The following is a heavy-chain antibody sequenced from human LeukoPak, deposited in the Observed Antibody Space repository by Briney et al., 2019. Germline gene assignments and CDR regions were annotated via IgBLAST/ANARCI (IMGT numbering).Heavy chain of an antibody. CDR2: IYDSGST. CDR3: ARHVGAYYDILTGYYKLRAFDI. Sequence: SETLSLTCTVSGGSISSYYWSWIRQPPGKGLEWIGYIYDSGSTNYNPSLKSRVTISVDTSKNQFSLKPSSVTAADTAVYYCARHVGAYYDILTGYYKLRAFDIWGQGTMVTVSS. J-gene: IGHJ3*02. D-gene: IGHD3-9*01. V-gene: IGHV4-59*08. CDR1: GGSISSYY.